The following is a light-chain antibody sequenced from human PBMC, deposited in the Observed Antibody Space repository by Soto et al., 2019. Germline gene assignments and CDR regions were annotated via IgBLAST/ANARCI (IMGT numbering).Light chain of an antibody. CDR1: TGPVTSGHY. V-gene: IGLV7-46*01. CDR2: DTY. J-gene: IGLJ2*01. Sequence: QAVVTQEPSLTVSPGGTVTLTCGSSTGPVTSGHYPYWFQQKPGQAPRTLLYDTYDRQSWTPARFTGYLLGAKAALTLAGAQPEDEADYYCLLSFDDTRIFGGGTNLTVL. CDR3: LLSFDDTRI.